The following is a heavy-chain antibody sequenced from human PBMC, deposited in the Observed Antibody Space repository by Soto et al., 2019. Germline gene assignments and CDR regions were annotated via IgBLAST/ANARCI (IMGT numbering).Heavy chain of an antibody. D-gene: IGHD6-19*01. V-gene: IGHV1-2*04. CDR3: ARSFGYSSGRLQGRNYYFEY. CDR2: INPNSGGA. Sequence: ASVKVSCKASGYTFTGYYMHWVRQAPGQGLEWMGWINPNSGGANYAQKFQGWVTMTRDTSISTAYMELSRLRSDDTAVYYCARSFGYSSGRLQGRNYYFEYWGEGTLVTVSS. CDR1: GYTFTGYY. J-gene: IGHJ4*02.